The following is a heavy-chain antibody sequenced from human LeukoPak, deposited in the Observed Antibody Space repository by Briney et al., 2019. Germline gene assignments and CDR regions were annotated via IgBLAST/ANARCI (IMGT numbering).Heavy chain of an antibody. V-gene: IGHV3-7*03. CDR2: IKQDGSEK. J-gene: IGHJ4*02. CDR3: ARGQGANNFGY. CDR1: GFTFSSYA. D-gene: IGHD1-26*01. Sequence: PGGSLRLSCAASGFTFSSYAMSWVRQAPGKGLEWVANIKQDGSEKYYVDSVKGRFTISRDNAKNSLYLQMNSLRAEDTAVYYCARGQGANNFGYWGQGTLVTVSS.